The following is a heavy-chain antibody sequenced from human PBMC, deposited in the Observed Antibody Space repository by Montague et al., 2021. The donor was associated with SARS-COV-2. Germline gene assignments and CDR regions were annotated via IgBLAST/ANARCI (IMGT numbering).Heavy chain of an antibody. CDR3: ARGARQGYGFRRGSIDS. V-gene: IGHV4-34*01. CDR2: INHSGST. J-gene: IGHJ4*02. CDR1: GGSFSGYY. Sequence: SETLSLTCAVYGGSFSGYYWNWIRQPPGKGLEWIGEINHSGSTNYNPSLKSRVTMSVDTSKNQFSLKLSSVTAADTAVYYCARGARQGYGFRRGSIDSWGQGTLVTVSS. D-gene: IGHD3-10*01.